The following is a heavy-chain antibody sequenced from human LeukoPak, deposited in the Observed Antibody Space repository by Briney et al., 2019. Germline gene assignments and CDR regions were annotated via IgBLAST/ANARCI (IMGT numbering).Heavy chain of an antibody. CDR1: GGSISSYY. CDR3: AILLLWFGEPSVGFDY. V-gene: IGHV4-59*12. CDR2: IYYSGST. D-gene: IGHD3-10*01. J-gene: IGHJ4*02. Sequence: SETLSLTCTVSGGSISSYYWSWIRQPPGKGLEWIGYIYYSGSTNYNPSLKSRVTISVDTSKNQFSLKLRSVTAADTAVYYCAILLLWFGEPSVGFDYWGQGTLVTVSS.